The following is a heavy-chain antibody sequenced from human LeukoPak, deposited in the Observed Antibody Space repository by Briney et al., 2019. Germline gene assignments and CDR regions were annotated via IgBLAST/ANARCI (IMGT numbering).Heavy chain of an antibody. V-gene: IGHV4-38-2*02. D-gene: IGHD4-17*01. CDR1: SYSISSGYY. J-gene: IGHJ5*02. CDR2: IYDSGST. CDR3: ARGMVTTETNWFDP. Sequence: PSETLSLTCTVSSYSISSGYYWAWIRQPPRKGLEWIGDIYDSGSTNYNPSLKSRVTISVDTSKNQFSLKLSSVTAADTAVYYCARGMVTTETNWFDPWGQGTLVTVSS.